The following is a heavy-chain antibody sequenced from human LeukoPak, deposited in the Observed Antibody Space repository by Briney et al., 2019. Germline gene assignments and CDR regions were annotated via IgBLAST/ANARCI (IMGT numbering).Heavy chain of an antibody. Sequence: SETLSLTCAAYGGSFSGYYWSWIRQPPGKGLEWIGEINHSGSTNYNPSLKSRVTISVDTSKNQFSLKLSSVTAADTAVYYCARVRRVTGSIFDYWGQGTLVTVSS. J-gene: IGHJ4*02. CDR3: ARVRRVTGSIFDY. V-gene: IGHV4-34*01. CDR2: INHSGST. CDR1: GGSFSGYY. D-gene: IGHD5-18*01.